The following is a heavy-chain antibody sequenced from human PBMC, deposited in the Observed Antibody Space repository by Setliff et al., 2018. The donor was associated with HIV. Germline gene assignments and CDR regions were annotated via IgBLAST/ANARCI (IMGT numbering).Heavy chain of an antibody. J-gene: IGHJ3*02. V-gene: IGHV3-7*01. CDR1: GFTFSSAW. CDR3: ARDPRVDAFDI. CDR2: ISPDGSAT. Sequence: GGSLRLSCAASGFTFSSAWMGWVRQAPAKGLEWVANISPDGSATYYADSVKGRFTLSRDNSKDTAFLQMNSLTVEDTAVYYCARDPRVDAFDIWGRGTVVTVSS.